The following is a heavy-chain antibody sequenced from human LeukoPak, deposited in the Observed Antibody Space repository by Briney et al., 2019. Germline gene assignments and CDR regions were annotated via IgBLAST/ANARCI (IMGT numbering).Heavy chain of an antibody. J-gene: IGHJ6*02. CDR3: AKNAVRGSNYYYYYGMDV. CDR2: ISGSGGST. V-gene: IGHV3-23*01. CDR1: GFTFSSYA. D-gene: IGHD3-10*01. Sequence: PRGSLRLSCAASGFTFSSYAMSWVRQAPGKGLEWVSAISGSGGSTYYADSVKGRFTISRDNSKNTLYLQMNSLRAEDTAVYYCAKNAVRGSNYYYYYGMDVWGQGTTVTVSS.